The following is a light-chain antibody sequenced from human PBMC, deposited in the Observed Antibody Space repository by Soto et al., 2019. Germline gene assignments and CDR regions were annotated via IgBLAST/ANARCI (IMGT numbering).Light chain of an antibody. V-gene: IGLV2-14*03. J-gene: IGLJ2*01. CDR2: DVT. Sequence: QSALTQPASVSGSPGQSITISCTGSSSDIGGYNYVSWYQQHSGKAPELLIYDVTYRPSGISDRFSGSKSGNTASLTISGLQPDDEADYYCSSYGASSTLFGGGTKLTVL. CDR1: SSDIGGYNY. CDR3: SSYGASSTL.